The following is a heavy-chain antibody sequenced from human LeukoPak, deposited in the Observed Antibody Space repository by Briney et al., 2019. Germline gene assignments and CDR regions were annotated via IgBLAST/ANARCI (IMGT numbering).Heavy chain of an antibody. CDR3: ARVLVSLGYCSSTSCFRGGWFDP. V-gene: IGHV1-18*01. CDR2: ISAYDGNT. CDR1: GYTFTSYG. D-gene: IGHD2-2*01. Sequence: ASVKVSCKASGYTFTSYGISWVRQAPGQGLEWMGWISAYDGNTNYAQKLQGRVTMTTDTSTSTAYMELRSLRSDDTAVYYCARVLVSLGYCSSTSCFRGGWFDPWGQGTLVTVSS. J-gene: IGHJ5*02.